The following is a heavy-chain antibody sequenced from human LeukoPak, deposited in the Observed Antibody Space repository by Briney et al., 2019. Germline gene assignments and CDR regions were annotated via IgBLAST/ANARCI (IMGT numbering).Heavy chain of an antibody. Sequence: GGSLRLSCAASGFTFSSYGMSWVRQAPGKGLEWVSAISGSGGSTYYADSVKGRFTISRDNSKNTLYLQMNSLRAEDTAVYYCAKDKFPWFGELSSFNFDYWGQGTLVTVSS. D-gene: IGHD3-10*01. J-gene: IGHJ4*02. V-gene: IGHV3-23*01. CDR3: AKDKFPWFGELSSFNFDY. CDR1: GFTFSSYG. CDR2: ISGSGGST.